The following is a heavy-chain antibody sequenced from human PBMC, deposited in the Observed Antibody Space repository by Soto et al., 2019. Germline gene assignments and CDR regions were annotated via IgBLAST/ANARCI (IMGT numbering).Heavy chain of an antibody. D-gene: IGHD3-10*01. CDR3: VSGSAFDS. CDR1: GGSISSGGYY. V-gene: IGHV4-31*03. Sequence: SLSLPCTVSGGSISSGGYYWSWIRQHPGKGLEWIGYIYYSGSTYYNPSLKSRVTISVDMSGLTADDTAVYYCAKDCRRLAVSGSAFDSWGQGALVTVSS. CDR2: IYYSGST. J-gene: IGHJ4*02.